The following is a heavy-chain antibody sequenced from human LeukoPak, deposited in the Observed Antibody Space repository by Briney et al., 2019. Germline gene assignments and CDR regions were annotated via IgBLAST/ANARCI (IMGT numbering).Heavy chain of an antibody. CDR2: IHYSGTT. V-gene: IGHV4-59*01. CDR3: ARGAGWYNY. CDR1: GGSISDDY. Sequence: SETLSLTSTVSGGSISDDYWSWLRQPPGEGLEWIAYIHYSGTTNYNPSLKSRVTISIDTSKKQFSLKVSSVTAADTAVYYCARGAGWYNYWGQGTLVTVSS. D-gene: IGHD6-19*01. J-gene: IGHJ4*02.